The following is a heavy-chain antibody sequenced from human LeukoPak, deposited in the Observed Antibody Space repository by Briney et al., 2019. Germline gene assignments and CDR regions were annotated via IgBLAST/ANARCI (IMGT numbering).Heavy chain of an antibody. D-gene: IGHD3-22*01. CDR3: ARGDSSGYETFDY. CDR1: GGSFSGYY. V-gene: IGHV4-34*01. J-gene: IGHJ4*02. Sequence: PSETLSLTCTVSGGSFSGYYWSWIRQPPGKGLEWIGEINHSGSTNYNPSLKSRVTISVDTSKDQFSLKLSSVTAADTAVYYCARGDSSGYETFDYWGQGTLVTVSS. CDR2: INHSGST.